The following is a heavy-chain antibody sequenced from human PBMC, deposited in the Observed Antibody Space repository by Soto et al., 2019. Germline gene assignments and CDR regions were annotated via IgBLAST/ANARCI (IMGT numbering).Heavy chain of an antibody. V-gene: IGHV1-18*01. Sequence: GASVKVSCKASGYTFTSYGISWVRQAPGQGLEWMGWISAYNGNTNYAQKLQGRVTMTTDTSTSTAYMELMSLRSDDTAVYYCARADSSSGYLQDFDYWGQGTLVTVSS. CDR3: ARADSSSGYLQDFDY. D-gene: IGHD3-22*01. CDR2: ISAYNGNT. CDR1: GYTFTSYG. J-gene: IGHJ4*02.